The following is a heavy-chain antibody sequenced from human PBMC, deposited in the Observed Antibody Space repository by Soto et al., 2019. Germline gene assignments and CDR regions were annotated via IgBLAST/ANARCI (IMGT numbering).Heavy chain of an antibody. J-gene: IGHJ3*02. CDR3: ARQQWLVLNAFYI. D-gene: IGHD6-19*01. V-gene: IGHV4-59*01. CDR2: IYYSGST. CDR1: GGSISSYY. Sequence: QVQLQESGPGLVKPSETLSLTCTVSGGSISSYYWSWIRQPPGKGLEWIGYIYYSGSTNYNPSLKSRVTISVDTSKNQFSLKLNSVTAADTAVYYCARQQWLVLNAFYIWGQGTMVTVSS.